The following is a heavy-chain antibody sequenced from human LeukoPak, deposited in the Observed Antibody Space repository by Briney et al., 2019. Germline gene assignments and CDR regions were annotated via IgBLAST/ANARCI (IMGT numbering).Heavy chain of an antibody. CDR3: ARAPRGYSYGTFDY. D-gene: IGHD5-18*01. CDR2: INPNSGGT. J-gene: IGHJ4*02. Sequence: ASVKVSCKASGYTFTGYYMHWVRQAPGQGLEWVGWINPNSGGTNYAQKFQGWVTMTRDTSISTAYMELSRLRSDDTAVYYCARAPRGYSYGTFDYWGQGTLVTVSS. V-gene: IGHV1-2*04. CDR1: GYTFTGYY.